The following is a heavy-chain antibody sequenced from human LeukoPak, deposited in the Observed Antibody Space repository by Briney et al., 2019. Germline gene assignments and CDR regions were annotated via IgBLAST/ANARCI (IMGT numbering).Heavy chain of an antibody. CDR2: IYSGGST. Sequence: GGSLRLSCAASGFTVSSNYMSWVRQAPGKGLEWVSVIYSGGSTYYADSVKGRFTISRDNSKNTLYLQMNSLRAEDTAVYYCARIYGDYTYYYYYMDVWGKGTMVTVSS. CDR1: GFTVSSNY. D-gene: IGHD4-17*01. V-gene: IGHV3-53*01. CDR3: ARIYGDYTYYYYYMDV. J-gene: IGHJ6*03.